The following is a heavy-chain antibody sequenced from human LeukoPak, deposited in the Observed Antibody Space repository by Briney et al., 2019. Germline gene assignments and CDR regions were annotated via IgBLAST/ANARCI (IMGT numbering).Heavy chain of an antibody. CDR3: ARLEYCTSSSCYSLRY. D-gene: IGHD2-2*02. J-gene: IGHJ4*02. V-gene: IGHV3-7*01. CDR1: GFTFSSYW. CDR2: INHDGSER. Sequence: GGSLRLSCAASGFTFSSYWMSWVRQVPGKGLEWVANINHDGSERYYVDSVKGRFTISRDNAKESLYLQMNSLRAEDTAVYYCARLEYCTSSSCYSLRYWGQGTLVTDSS.